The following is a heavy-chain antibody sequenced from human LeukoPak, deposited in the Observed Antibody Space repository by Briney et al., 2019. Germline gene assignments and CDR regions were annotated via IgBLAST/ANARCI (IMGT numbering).Heavy chain of an antibody. CDR1: GGSISSGGYY. CDR3: AREIAAAVGPYFDY. D-gene: IGHD6-13*01. V-gene: IGHV4-31*03. J-gene: IGHJ4*02. CDR2: IYYSGST. Sequence: SETLSLTCTVSGGSISSGGYYWSWIRQHPGKGLEWIGYIYYSGSTYYNPSLKSRVTISVDTSKNQFSLKLSSVTAADTAVYYCAREIAAAVGPYFDYWGQGTLVTVSS.